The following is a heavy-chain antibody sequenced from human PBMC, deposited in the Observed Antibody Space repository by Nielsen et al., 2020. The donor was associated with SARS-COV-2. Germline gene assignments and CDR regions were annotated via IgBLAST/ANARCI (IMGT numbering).Heavy chain of an antibody. CDR3: AKDHDSSGYELMTSDY. J-gene: IGHJ4*02. D-gene: IGHD3-22*01. V-gene: IGHV3-23*01. Sequence: VRQAPGKGLEWVSAISGSGGSTYYADSVKGRFTISRDNSKNTLYLQMNSLRAEDTAVYYCAKDHDSSGYELMTSDYWGQGTLVTVSS. CDR2: ISGSGGST.